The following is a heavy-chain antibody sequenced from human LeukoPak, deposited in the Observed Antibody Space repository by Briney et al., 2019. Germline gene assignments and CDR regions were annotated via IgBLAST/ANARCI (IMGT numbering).Heavy chain of an antibody. D-gene: IGHD6-13*01. CDR2: IYTSGST. CDR1: GGSIGSYY. Sequence: SETLSLTCTVSGGSIGSYYWSWIRQPAGKGLEWIGRIYTSGSTNYNPSLKSRVTMSVDTSKNQFSLKLSSVTAADTAVYYCARVHPTGYSSSWYPFDYWGQGTLVTVSS. J-gene: IGHJ4*02. V-gene: IGHV4-4*07. CDR3: ARVHPTGYSSSWYPFDY.